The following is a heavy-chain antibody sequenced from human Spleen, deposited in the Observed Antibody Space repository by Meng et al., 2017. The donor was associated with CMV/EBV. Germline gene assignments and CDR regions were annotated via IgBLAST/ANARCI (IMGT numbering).Heavy chain of an antibody. V-gene: IGHV4-59*02. Sequence: SETLSLTCAVSGGSVSSYYWSWIRQPPGKGLEWIGHIYYSGSTNYSPSLKSRVAISVDTSKNQFSLKLSSVTAADTAVYYCARGMIAAAGDAFDIWGQGTMVTVSS. D-gene: IGHD6-13*01. CDR3: ARGMIAAAGDAFDI. CDR1: GGSVSSYY. J-gene: IGHJ3*02. CDR2: IYYSGST.